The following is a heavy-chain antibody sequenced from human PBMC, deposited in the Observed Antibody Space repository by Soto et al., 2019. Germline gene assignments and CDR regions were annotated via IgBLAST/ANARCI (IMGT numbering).Heavy chain of an antibody. Sequence: GGSLRLSCAASGFTFDDYAMHWVRQAPGKGLEWISGISWNSGSIGYADSVKGRFTISRDNAKNSLYLQMNSLRAEDTALYYCAKDPGIAAAGYYFDYWGQGTLVTVSS. D-gene: IGHD6-13*01. CDR3: AKDPGIAAAGYYFDY. CDR1: GFTFDDYA. J-gene: IGHJ4*02. V-gene: IGHV3-9*01. CDR2: ISWNSGSI.